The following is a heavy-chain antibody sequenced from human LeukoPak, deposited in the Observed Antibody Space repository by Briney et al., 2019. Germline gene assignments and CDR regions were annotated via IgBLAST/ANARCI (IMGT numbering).Heavy chain of an antibody. CDR2: IYYSGST. J-gene: IGHJ5*02. CDR3: ARLDWNYPYNWFDP. V-gene: IGHV4-39*01. CDR1: GGSISSSSYY. D-gene: IGHD1-7*01. Sequence: TSETLSLTCTVSGGSISSSSYYWGWIRQPPGKGLEWIGSIYYSGSTYYNPSLKSRVTISVDTSKNQFSLKLSSVTAADTAVYYRARLDWNYPYNWFDPWGQGTLDTVSS.